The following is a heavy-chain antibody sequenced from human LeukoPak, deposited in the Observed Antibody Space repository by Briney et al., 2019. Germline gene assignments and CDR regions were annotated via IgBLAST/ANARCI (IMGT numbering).Heavy chain of an antibody. Sequence: GSSVKVSCKASGGTFSSYAISWVRQAPGQGLEWMGRIIPILGIANYAQKFQGRVTITADKSTSTAYMELSSLRSGDTAVYYCARVGTKGFDPWGQGTLVTVSS. CDR2: IIPILGIA. CDR1: GGTFSSYA. J-gene: IGHJ5*02. D-gene: IGHD2-8*01. CDR3: ARVGTKGFDP. V-gene: IGHV1-69*04.